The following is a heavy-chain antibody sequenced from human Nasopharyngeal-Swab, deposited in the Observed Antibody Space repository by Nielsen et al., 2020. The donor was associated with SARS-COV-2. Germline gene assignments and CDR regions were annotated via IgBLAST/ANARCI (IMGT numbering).Heavy chain of an antibody. CDR3: VKSNFLDY. Sequence: GESLKISCAASGFTFSSHAMTWVRQAPGKGPEWVSAISGGGGNTYYADSVKGRFTISRDNSQNALYLQMNSLRVEDTAIYYCVKSNFLDYWGQGAQVTVSS. J-gene: IGHJ4*02. V-gene: IGHV3-23*01. CDR1: GFTFSSHA. D-gene: IGHD3-3*01. CDR2: ISGGGGNT.